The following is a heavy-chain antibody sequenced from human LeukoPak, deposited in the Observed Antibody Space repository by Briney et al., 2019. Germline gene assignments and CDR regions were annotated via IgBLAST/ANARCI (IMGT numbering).Heavy chain of an antibody. CDR2: IRSSSET. CDR1: GFISSQYS. J-gene: IGHJ5*02. D-gene: IGHD5-12*01. CDR3: ARDAGNSGYGCDL. Sequence: PGGSLRLSCAASGFISSQYSMNWVRQAPGKGLEWVSHIRSSSETFYADSVKGRFTISRDNARNSLYLQMNNLRGEDTAIYYCARDAGNSGYGCDLWGQGTLVTVSS. V-gene: IGHV3-48*01.